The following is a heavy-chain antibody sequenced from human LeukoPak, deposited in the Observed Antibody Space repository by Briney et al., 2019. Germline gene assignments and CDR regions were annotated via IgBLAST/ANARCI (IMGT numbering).Heavy chain of an antibody. V-gene: IGHV3-7*01. CDR1: GFTFSTFT. J-gene: IGHJ4*02. Sequence: PGGSLRLSCAASGFTFSTFTMNWVRQAPEKGLEWVASIQEDGSEKYYADSVKGRFTISRDNSKNSLYLQMNNLRAEDTAVYYCARSRSYVSGTYRYFDYWGQGTLVTVSS. CDR3: ARSRSYVSGTYRYFDY. CDR2: IQEDGSEK. D-gene: IGHD3-16*02.